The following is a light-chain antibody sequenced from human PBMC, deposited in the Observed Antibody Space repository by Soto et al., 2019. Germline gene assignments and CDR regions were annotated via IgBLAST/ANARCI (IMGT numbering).Light chain of an antibody. Sequence: QSALTQPASVSGSPGQSVTISCTGASSDLGSYNLVSWYQQHPSTAPKLLIYEATKRPSDVSHRFSASKSGNTASLTISGLQAEDEADYYCCSYSDSRTSVFGGGTKLTVL. CDR3: CSYSDSRTSV. CDR1: SSDLGSYNL. CDR2: EAT. V-gene: IGLV2-23*01. J-gene: IGLJ3*02.